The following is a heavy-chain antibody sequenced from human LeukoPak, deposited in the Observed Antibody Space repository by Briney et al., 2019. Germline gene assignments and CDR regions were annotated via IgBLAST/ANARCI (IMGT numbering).Heavy chain of an antibody. CDR1: GFTFDDYT. Sequence: GGSLRLSCAASGFTFDDYTMHWVRQAPGKGLEWVSLISWDGGSTYYADSVKGRFTISTDNSKNSLYLQMNSLRTEDTALYYCAKEGATTDGMDVWGQGTTVTVSS. CDR3: AKEGATTDGMDV. D-gene: IGHD1-26*01. V-gene: IGHV3-43*01. CDR2: ISWDGGST. J-gene: IGHJ6*02.